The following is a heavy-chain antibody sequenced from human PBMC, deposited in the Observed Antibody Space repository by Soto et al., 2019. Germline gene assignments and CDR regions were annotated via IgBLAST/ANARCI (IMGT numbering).Heavy chain of an antibody. CDR3: ARGGPRSQLVFIPY. CDR2: INHSGST. D-gene: IGHD6-13*01. V-gene: IGHV4-34*01. Sequence: PSETLSLTCAVYGGSFSGYYWSWIRQPPGKGLEWIGEINHSGSTNYNPSLKSRVTISVDTSKNQFSLKLSSVTAADTAVYYCARGGPRSQLVFIPYWGQGTLVTVSS. J-gene: IGHJ4*02. CDR1: GGSFSGYY.